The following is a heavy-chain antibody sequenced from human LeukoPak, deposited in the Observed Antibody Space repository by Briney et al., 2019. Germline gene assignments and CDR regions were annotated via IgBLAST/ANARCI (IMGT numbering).Heavy chain of an antibody. CDR3: ARGRYGWLPFDY. CDR1: GGSISSSNW. Sequence: SETLSLTCAVSGGSISSSNWWSWVRQPPGKGLEWIGEIYHSGSTNYNPAPKSRVTISVDTSKNQFTLKLSSVTAADTAVYYCARGRYGWLPFDYWGQGTLVTVSS. J-gene: IGHJ4*02. CDR2: IYHSGST. V-gene: IGHV4-4*02. D-gene: IGHD3-16*01.